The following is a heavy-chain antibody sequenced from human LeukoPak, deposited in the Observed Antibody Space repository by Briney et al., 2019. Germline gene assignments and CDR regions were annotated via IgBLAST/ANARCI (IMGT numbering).Heavy chain of an antibody. D-gene: IGHD6-13*01. J-gene: IGHJ4*02. CDR1: GFTFSSYS. CDR3: ASSWYSSSWNRGY. V-gene: IGHV3-48*01. Sequence: PGGSLRLSCAASGFTFSSYSMNWVRQAPGKGLEWVSYISSSSSTIYYADSVKGRFTISRDNAKNSLYLQMNSLRAEDTAVYYCASSWYSSSWNRGYWGQGTLVTVSS. CDR2: ISSSSSTI.